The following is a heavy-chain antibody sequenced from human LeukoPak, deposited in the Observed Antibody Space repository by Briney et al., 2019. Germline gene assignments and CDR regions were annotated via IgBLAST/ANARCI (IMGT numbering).Heavy chain of an antibody. CDR1: GGSISSYY. J-gene: IGHJ4*02. CDR2: IYYSGST. D-gene: IGHD6-19*01. CDR3: ARRSSSGWYCDY. Sequence: SETLSLTCTVSGGSISSYYWGWIRQPPGKGLEWIGSIYYSGSTYYNPSLKSRVTISVDTSKNQFSLKLSSVTAADTAVYYCARRSSSGWYCDYWGQGTLVTVSS. V-gene: IGHV4-39*01.